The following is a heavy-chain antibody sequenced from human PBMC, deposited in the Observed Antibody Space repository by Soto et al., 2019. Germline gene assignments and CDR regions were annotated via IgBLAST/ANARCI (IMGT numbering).Heavy chain of an antibody. D-gene: IGHD6-19*01. Sequence: QVQLQQWGAGLLKPSETLSLTCAVYGGSFSGYYWSWIRQPPGKGLEWIGEINHSGSTNYNPSLKSRVTISVDTSKNQFSLKLSSVTAADTAVYYCGRVSWLTRFDAFDIWGQGTMVTVSS. CDR1: GGSFSGYY. V-gene: IGHV4-34*01. J-gene: IGHJ3*02. CDR3: GRVSWLTRFDAFDI. CDR2: INHSGST.